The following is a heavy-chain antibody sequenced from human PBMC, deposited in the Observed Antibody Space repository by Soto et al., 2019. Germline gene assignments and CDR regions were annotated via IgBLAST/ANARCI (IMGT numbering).Heavy chain of an antibody. Sequence: GGSLRLSCAASGFTFSSYGMHWVRQAPGKGLEWVAVILYDGSNKYYGDSVKGGFTISRDNSNNKLYLQMNSLRAEDTAVYYCARVVGSGSYFSYYYGMDVWGQGTTVTVSS. CDR1: GFTFSSYG. J-gene: IGHJ6*02. D-gene: IGHD3-10*01. CDR3: ARVVGSGSYFSYYYGMDV. V-gene: IGHV3-33*01. CDR2: ILYDGSNK.